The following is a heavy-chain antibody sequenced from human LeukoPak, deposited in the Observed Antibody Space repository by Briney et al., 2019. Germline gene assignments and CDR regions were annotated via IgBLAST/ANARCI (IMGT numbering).Heavy chain of an antibody. Sequence: SETLSLTCAVYGGSFSGYYWSWIRQPPGKGLEWIGEINHSGSTNYNPSLKSRVTISVGTSKNRFSLKLSSVTAADTAVYYCARHSFSLTSHIDYWGQGTLVTVSS. V-gene: IGHV4-34*01. J-gene: IGHJ4*02. CDR2: INHSGST. CDR1: GGSFSGYY. D-gene: IGHD3-16*01. CDR3: ARHSFSLTSHIDY.